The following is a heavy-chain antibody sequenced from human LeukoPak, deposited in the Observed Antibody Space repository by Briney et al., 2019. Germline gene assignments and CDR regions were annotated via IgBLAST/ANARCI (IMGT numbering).Heavy chain of an antibody. CDR3: ARGHRAVAGPSDC. Sequence: PSETLSLTCAVYGGSFSGYYWSWIRQPPGKGLEWIGEINHSGSTNYNPSLKSRVTISVDTSKNQFSLKLSSVTAADTAVYYCARGHRAVAGPSDCWGQGTLVTVSS. CDR2: INHSGST. CDR1: GGSFSGYY. J-gene: IGHJ4*02. V-gene: IGHV4-34*01. D-gene: IGHD6-19*01.